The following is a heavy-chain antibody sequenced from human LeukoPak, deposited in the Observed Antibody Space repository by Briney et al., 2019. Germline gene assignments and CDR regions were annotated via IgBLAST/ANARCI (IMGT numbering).Heavy chain of an antibody. CDR3: ARGRLEYGQIVYYFDY. Sequence: SETLSLTCAVYGGSFSGYYWSWIRQPPGKGLEWIGEINHSGSTNYNPSLKSRVTISVDTSKNQFSLKLSSVTATDTAVYYCARGRLEYGQIVYYFDYWGQGTLVTVSS. CDR2: INHSGST. D-gene: IGHD1-1*01. V-gene: IGHV4-34*01. J-gene: IGHJ4*02. CDR1: GGSFSGYY.